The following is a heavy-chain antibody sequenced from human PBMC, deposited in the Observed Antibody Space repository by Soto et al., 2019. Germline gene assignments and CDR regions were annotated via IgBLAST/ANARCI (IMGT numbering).Heavy chain of an antibody. CDR1: GFTFSTHA. Sequence: EVQLLESGGGLVQPGGSLRLSCAASGFTFSTHAMIWVRQAPGKGLNWVSTVDVGGGSTYYTDSVKGRFTVSGDNSENTAYLQLKTLRAEDTAIYFCARVSSPAGGGACDIWGQGKMVSVSS. CDR3: ARVSSPAGGGACDI. CDR2: VDVGGGST. J-gene: IGHJ3*02. D-gene: IGHD6-13*01. V-gene: IGHV3-23*01.